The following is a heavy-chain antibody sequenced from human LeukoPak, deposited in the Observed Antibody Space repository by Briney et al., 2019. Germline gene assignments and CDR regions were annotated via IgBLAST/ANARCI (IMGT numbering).Heavy chain of an antibody. CDR2: INHSGST. V-gene: IGHV4-34*01. CDR1: GGSFSSYY. D-gene: IGHD3-22*01. Sequence: SETLSLTCAVSGGSFSSYYWSWIRQPPGKGLEWIGEINHSGSTNYNPSLKSRVTISVDTSKNQFSLKLSSVTAADTAVYYCARVSYYDSSGNRGAFDYWGQGTLVTVSS. J-gene: IGHJ4*02. CDR3: ARVSYYDSSGNRGAFDY.